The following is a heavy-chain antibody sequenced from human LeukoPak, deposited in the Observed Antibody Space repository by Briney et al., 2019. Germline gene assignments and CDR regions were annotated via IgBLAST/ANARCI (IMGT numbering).Heavy chain of an antibody. D-gene: IGHD3-16*01. CDR1: GGSISSGGYY. CDR3: ARHLRWRPDYATGYYYYMDV. Sequence: SETLSLTCTVSGGSISSGGYYWSWIRQHPAKGLEWIGYIYYSGTTYYNPSLKSRVTISVDTSKSHFSLKLSSVTAADTAVYYCARHLRWRPDYATGYYYYMDVWGKGTTVTVSS. J-gene: IGHJ6*03. V-gene: IGHV4-31*03. CDR2: IYYSGTT.